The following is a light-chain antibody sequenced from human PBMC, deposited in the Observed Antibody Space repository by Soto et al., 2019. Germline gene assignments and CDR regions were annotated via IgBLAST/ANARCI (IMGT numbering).Light chain of an antibody. J-gene: IGKJ1*01. V-gene: IGKV1-5*01. Sequence: DIQMTQSPSTLSASVGDRVTITCRASQSISSWLAWYQQKPGKAPKLLIYDASSLESGVPSRFSGSGSGTEFTLTISSLQPDDFATYYCQQYNSYQWTFGQGTTV. CDR1: QSISSW. CDR3: QQYNSYQWT. CDR2: DAS.